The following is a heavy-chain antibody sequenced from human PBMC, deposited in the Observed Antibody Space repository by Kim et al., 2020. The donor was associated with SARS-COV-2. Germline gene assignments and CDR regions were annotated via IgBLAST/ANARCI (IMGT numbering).Heavy chain of an antibody. CDR3: ARVSRIHDAFDI. V-gene: IGHV7-4-1*02. Sequence: YAQGFTGRFVFSLATSVSTAYLQISSLKAEDTAVYYCARVSRIHDAFDIWGQGTMVTVSS. J-gene: IGHJ3*02.